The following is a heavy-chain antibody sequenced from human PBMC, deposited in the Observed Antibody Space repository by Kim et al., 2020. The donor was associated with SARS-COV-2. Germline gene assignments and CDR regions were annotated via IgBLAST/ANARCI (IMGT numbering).Heavy chain of an antibody. CDR1: GYTFTSYY. D-gene: IGHD3-3*01. Sequence: ASVKVSCKASGYTFTSYYMHWVRQAPGQGLEWMGIINPSGGSTSYAQKFQGRVTMTRDTSTSTVYMELSSLRSEDTAVYYCARRGRITIFGVVIESRALDIWGQGTMVTVSS. CDR3: ARRGRITIFGVVIESRALDI. V-gene: IGHV1-46*01. CDR2: INPSGGST. J-gene: IGHJ3*02.